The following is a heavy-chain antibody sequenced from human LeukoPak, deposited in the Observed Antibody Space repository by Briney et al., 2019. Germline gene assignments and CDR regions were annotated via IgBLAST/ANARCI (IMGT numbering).Heavy chain of an antibody. J-gene: IGHJ4*02. CDR1: GFTFSSYG. CDR2: ISYDGSNK. D-gene: IGHD1-14*01. Sequence: GRSLRLSCAASGFTFSSYGMHWVRQAPGKGLEWVAVISYDGSNKYYADSVKGRFTISRDNSKNTLYLQMNSLRAEDTAVYYCAKVSERLATVYNFDYWGQGTLVTVSS. CDR3: AKVSERLATVYNFDY. V-gene: IGHV3-30*18.